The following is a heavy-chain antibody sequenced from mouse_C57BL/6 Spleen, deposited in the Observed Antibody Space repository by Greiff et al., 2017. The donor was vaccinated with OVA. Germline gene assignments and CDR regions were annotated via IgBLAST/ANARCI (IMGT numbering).Heavy chain of an antibody. CDR3: TRSHGRGAMDY. J-gene: IGHJ4*01. D-gene: IGHD1-1*02. Sequence: VQLQQSGAELVRPGASVTLSCKASGYTFTDYEMHWVKQTPVHGLEWIGAIDPETGGTAYNQKFKGKAILTADKSSSTAYMELRSLTSEDSAVYYCTRSHGRGAMDYWGQGTSVTVSS. CDR2: IDPETGGT. CDR1: GYTFTDYE. V-gene: IGHV1-15*01.